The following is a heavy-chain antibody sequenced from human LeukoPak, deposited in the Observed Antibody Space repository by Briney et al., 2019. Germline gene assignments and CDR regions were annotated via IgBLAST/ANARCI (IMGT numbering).Heavy chain of an antibody. D-gene: IGHD2-2*01. CDR2: IYSGGST. Sequence: GGYLRLSCAASGFTVSSNYMSWVRQAPGKGLEWVSVIYSGGSTYYADSVKGRFTISRDNSKNTLYLQMNSLRAEDTAVYYCARVYCSSTSCPLVDYWGQGTLVTVSS. CDR3: ARVYCSSTSCPLVDY. J-gene: IGHJ4*02. CDR1: GFTVSSNY. V-gene: IGHV3-66*02.